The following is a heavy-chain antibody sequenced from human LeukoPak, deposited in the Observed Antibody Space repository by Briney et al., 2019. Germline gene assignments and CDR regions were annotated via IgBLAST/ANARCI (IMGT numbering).Heavy chain of an antibody. Sequence: GGSLRLSCIASGFTFDDHGMSWVRQAPGKGLEWVSNINWNGGSTGYVDSVKGRFTISRDNGKNSLYLQMNSLRVEDTAFYYCARDVSWGTSYFAYWGQGILVTVSS. J-gene: IGHJ4*02. CDR2: INWNGGST. CDR3: ARDVSWGTSYFAY. V-gene: IGHV3-20*04. CDR1: GFTFDDHG. D-gene: IGHD1-1*01.